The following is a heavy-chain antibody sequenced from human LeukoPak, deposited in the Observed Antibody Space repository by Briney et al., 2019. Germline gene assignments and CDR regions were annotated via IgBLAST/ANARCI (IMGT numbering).Heavy chain of an antibody. CDR1: VFTFDDYG. J-gene: IGHJ6*03. CDR3: ARGHSQVVPAGWLDYYYYMDV. CDR2: INWNGGST. Sequence: GGSLRLSCAASVFTFDDYGMSWVRQAPGKGLEWVSGINWNGGSTGYADSVKGRFTISRDNAKNSLYLQMNSLRAEDTALYYCARGHSQVVPAGWLDYYYYMDVWGKGTTVTVSS. D-gene: IGHD6-6*01. V-gene: IGHV3-20*04.